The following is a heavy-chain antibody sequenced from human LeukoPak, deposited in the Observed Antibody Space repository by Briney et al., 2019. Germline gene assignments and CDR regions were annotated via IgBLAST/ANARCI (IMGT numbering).Heavy chain of an antibody. Sequence: GGSLRLSCAASGFTVSSNYMSWVRQAPGKGLEWVSVISGGGVSTYYADSVKGRFTISRDNSKNTLYLQMNSLRAEDTAVYYCAKWARYCTNGVCYYFDYWGQGTLVTVSS. CDR2: ISGGGVST. V-gene: IGHV3-23*01. CDR1: GFTVSSNY. D-gene: IGHD2-8*01. J-gene: IGHJ4*02. CDR3: AKWARYCTNGVCYYFDY.